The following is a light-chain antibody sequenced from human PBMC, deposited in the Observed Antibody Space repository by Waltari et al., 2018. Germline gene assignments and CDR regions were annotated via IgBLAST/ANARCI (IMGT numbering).Light chain of an antibody. V-gene: IGKV1-39*01. CDR2: AAS. Sequence: DRVTITCRASQSISSYLNWYQQKPGKAPKLLIYAASSLQSGVPSRFSGSGSGTDFTLTISSLQPEDFATYYCQQSYSTPQCTFGQGTKVEIK. CDR1: QSISSY. J-gene: IGKJ1*01. CDR3: QQSYSTPQCT.